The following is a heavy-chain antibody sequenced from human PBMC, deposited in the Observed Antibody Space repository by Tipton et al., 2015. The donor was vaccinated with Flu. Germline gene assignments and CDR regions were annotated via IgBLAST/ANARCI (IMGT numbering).Heavy chain of an antibody. CDR3: AREGGVIVSDLDAFDI. Sequence: QVQLVQSGGGVVQPGRSLRLSCAASGFTFSNYGMHWLRQAAGRGLEWVSFISYDARNKYYADSMRGRFTISRDNSKNMLYLQMDSLQTEDTAVYYCAREGGVIVSDLDAFDIWGQGTMVTVSS. V-gene: IGHV3-30*19. J-gene: IGHJ3*02. D-gene: IGHD2-8*02. CDR1: GFTFSNYG. CDR2: ISYDARNK.